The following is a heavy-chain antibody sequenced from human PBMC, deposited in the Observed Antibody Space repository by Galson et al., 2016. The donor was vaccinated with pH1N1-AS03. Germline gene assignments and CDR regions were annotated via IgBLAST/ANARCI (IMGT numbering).Heavy chain of an antibody. CDR1: GPIFANYW. D-gene: IGHD6-6*01. V-gene: IGHV5-51*01. CDR2: IYPGDSDT. CDR3: ASSRIAAHTYYYHGIDV. J-gene: IGHJ6*02. Sequence: QSGAEVKKPGESLKISCKGSGPIFANYWIGWVRQTPGKGLEWMGLIYPGDSDTRYSPSFQGQVTNSADKSLSTAYLQWSTLKASDTAMYYCASSRIAAHTYYYHGIDVWGQGTTVTASS.